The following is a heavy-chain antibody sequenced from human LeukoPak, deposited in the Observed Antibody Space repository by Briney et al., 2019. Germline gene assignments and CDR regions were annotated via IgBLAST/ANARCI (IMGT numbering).Heavy chain of an antibody. D-gene: IGHD2-15*01. CDR2: IYYSGST. CDR1: GGSISSYY. CDR3: ARESYCSGGSCPKDYYGMDV. V-gene: IGHV4-59*01. Sequence: SETLSLTCTVSGGSISSYYWSWIRQPPGKGLEWIGYIYYSGSTNYNPSLKSRVTISVDTSKNQFSLKLSSVTAADTAMYYCARESYCSGGSCPKDYYGMDVWGKGTTVTVSS. J-gene: IGHJ6*04.